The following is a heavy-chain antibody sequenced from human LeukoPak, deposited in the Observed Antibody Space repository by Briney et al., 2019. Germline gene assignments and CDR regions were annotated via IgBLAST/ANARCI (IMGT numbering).Heavy chain of an antibody. CDR1: GYTFTSYG. D-gene: IGHD2-2*01. CDR2: ISAYNGNT. CDR3: ARAMRYQHDENHVDY. V-gene: IGHV1-18*01. Sequence: ASVKVSCKASGYTFTSYGISWVRQAPRQGLEWMGWISAYNGNTNYAQKLQGRVTMTTDTSTSTAYMELRSLRSDDTAVYYCARAMRYQHDENHVDYLVQGTLVNDSS. J-gene: IGHJ4*02.